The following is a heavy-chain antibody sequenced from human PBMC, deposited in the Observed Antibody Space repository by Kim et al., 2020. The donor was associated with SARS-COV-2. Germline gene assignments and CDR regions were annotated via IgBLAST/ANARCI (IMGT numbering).Heavy chain of an antibody. J-gene: IGHJ5*02. CDR1: GYTFDTFS. V-gene: IGHV1-3*01. CDR2: INGGNGNT. Sequence: ASVKVSCKASGYTFDTFSLYWLRQAPGQRFEWMGWINGGNGNTRYSQNFQGRVIFTRDTSATTAYMELTRLTFKGTPDSYCRRERSVSYNWCYPLSRGTL. CDR3: RRERSVSYNWCYP. D-gene: IGHD3-10*01.